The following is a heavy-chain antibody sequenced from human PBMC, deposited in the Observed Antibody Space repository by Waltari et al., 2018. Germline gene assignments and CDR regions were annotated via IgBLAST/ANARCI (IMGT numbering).Heavy chain of an antibody. Sequence: QLQLQESGPGLVKPSETLSLTCTVSGGSISSSSYYWGWVRQPPGKGLEWIGSIYYSGSTYYNPSLKSRVTMSVDTSKNQFSLRVSSVTAADTAVFYCARMVRGYCSSTSCHTDHWGQGTLVTVSS. J-gene: IGHJ4*02. CDR2: IYYSGST. D-gene: IGHD2-2*01. V-gene: IGHV4-39*07. CDR1: GGSISSSSYY. CDR3: ARMVRGYCSSTSCHTDH.